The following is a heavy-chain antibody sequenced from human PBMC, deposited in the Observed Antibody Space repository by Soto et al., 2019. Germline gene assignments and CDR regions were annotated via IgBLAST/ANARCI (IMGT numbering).Heavy chain of an antibody. CDR3: AKGSVRYYDSSGSYVFDY. V-gene: IGHV3-30*18. CDR1: VFTFSSYG. CDR2: ISYDGSNK. Sequence: RWSLRLSCSASVFTFSSYGMHWVRQAPGKGLEWVAVISYDGSNKYYADSVKGRFTLSRDNSKNTLYLQMNSLRAEDTAVYYCAKGSVRYYDSSGSYVFDYWGQGTLVTVSS. J-gene: IGHJ4*02. D-gene: IGHD3-22*01.